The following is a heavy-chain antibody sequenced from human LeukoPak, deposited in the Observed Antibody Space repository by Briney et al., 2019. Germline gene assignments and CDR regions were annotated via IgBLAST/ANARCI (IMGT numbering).Heavy chain of an antibody. J-gene: IGHJ4*02. D-gene: IGHD2-2*01. Sequence: GGSLRLSCAASGFTFSSYGMHWVRQAPGKGLEWVAVISYDGSNKYYADSVKGRFTISRDNSKNTLYLQMNSLRAEDTAVYYCAKDRQSYQSLDYWGQGTLVTVSS. V-gene: IGHV3-30*18. CDR3: AKDRQSYQSLDY. CDR2: ISYDGSNK. CDR1: GFTFSSYG.